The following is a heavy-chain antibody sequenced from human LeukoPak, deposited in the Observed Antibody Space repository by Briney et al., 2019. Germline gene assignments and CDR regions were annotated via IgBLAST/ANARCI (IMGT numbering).Heavy chain of an antibody. CDR2: IDWDDEK. V-gene: IGHV2-70*17. Sequence: SGPTLVNPTQTLTLTCTFSGFSLNTSGMCVSWVRQPPGKALEWLARIDWDDEKFYSTSLKTRLTVSKDTSKNQVVLTMTNVGPVDTATYYCARSPGIQRWFASYYYHGMDVWGQGTTVTVSS. J-gene: IGHJ6*02. CDR3: ARSPGIQRWFASYYYHGMDV. CDR1: GFSLNTSGMC. D-gene: IGHD5-18*01.